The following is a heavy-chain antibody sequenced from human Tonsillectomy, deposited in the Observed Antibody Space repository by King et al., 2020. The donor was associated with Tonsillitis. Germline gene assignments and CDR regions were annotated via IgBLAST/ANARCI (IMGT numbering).Heavy chain of an antibody. Sequence: VQLVESGGGLVKPGGSLRLSCAASGFTFSSFSMNWVRQAPGKGLEWVSSISSSSSYIYYADSVKGRFTISRDNAKNSLYLQMNSLRAEDTAVYYCARVYYYDSSGYAFDYWGQGTLVTVSS. V-gene: IGHV3-21*01. CDR3: ARVYYYDSSGYAFDY. CDR1: GFTFSSFS. CDR2: ISSSSSYI. D-gene: IGHD3-22*01. J-gene: IGHJ4*02.